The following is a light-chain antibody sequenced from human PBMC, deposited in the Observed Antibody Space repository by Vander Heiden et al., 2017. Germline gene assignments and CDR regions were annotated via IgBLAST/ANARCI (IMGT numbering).Light chain of an antibody. CDR2: DVS. V-gene: IGLV2-14*01. CDR3: SSYTSSSTLV. Sequence: QSALPQPASVSGSPRQSITISCTGTSSDVGGYNYVSWYQQHPGKAPKLMIYDVSNRPSGVSNRFSGSKSGNTASLTSSGLQAEDEADYYGSSYTSSSTLVFGGGTKLTVL. J-gene: IGLJ2*01. CDR1: SSDVGGYNY.